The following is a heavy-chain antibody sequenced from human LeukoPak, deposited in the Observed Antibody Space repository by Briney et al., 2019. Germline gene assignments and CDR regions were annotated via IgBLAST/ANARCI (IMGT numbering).Heavy chain of an antibody. CDR2: ISTSSSPI. J-gene: IGHJ6*03. CDR1: GFTFSSYS. V-gene: IGHV3-48*01. CDR3: ARKLLRADYYYIDV. D-gene: IGHD4-23*01. Sequence: PGGSLRLSCAASGFTFSSYSTNWVRQAPGKGLEWVSYISTSSSPIYYADFVKGRFTISRDNAKNSLYLEMNSLTAEDTAVYYCARKLLRADYYYIDVWGKGTTVTVSS.